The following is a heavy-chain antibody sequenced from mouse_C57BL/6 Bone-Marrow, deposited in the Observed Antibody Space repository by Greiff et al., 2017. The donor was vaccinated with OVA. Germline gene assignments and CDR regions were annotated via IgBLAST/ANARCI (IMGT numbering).Heavy chain of an antibody. V-gene: IGHV1-4*01. D-gene: IGHD1-1*01. CDR1: GYTFTSYT. J-gene: IGHJ2*01. Sequence: VQLQQSGAELARPGASVKMSCKASGYTFTSYTMHWVKQRHGQGLEWIGYINPSSGYTKYNQKFKDKATLTADTSSSTAYMQLSSLTSEDSAVYYCAKGSYYYGSPQYYFDYWGQGTTLTVSS. CDR2: INPSSGYT. CDR3: AKGSYYYGSPQYYFDY.